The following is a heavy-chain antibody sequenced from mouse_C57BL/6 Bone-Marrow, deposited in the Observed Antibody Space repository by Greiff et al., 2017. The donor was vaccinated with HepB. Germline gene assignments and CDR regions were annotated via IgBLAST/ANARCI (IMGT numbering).Heavy chain of an antibody. V-gene: IGHV5-17*01. CDR1: GFTFSDYG. CDR2: ISSGSSTI. Sequence: EVQLQQSGGGLVKPGGSLKLSCAASGFTFSDYGMHWVRQAPEKGLEWVAYISSGSSTIYYADTVKGRFTISRDNAKNTLFLQMTSLRSEDTAMYYCARKLGRYAMDYWGQGTSVTVSS. J-gene: IGHJ4*01. CDR3: ARKLGRYAMDY.